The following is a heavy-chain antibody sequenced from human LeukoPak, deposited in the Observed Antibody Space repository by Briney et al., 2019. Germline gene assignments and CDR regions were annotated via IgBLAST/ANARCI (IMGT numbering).Heavy chain of an antibody. Sequence: ASETLSLTCNVSGGSISTTTNSWGWAWIRQRPTKGLEWIGSIYYSGSTYYNPSLKSRVTISVDTSKNQFSLKLSSVTAADTAVYYCARYYSSGWYGDYWGQGTLVTVSS. CDR1: GGSISTTTNS. D-gene: IGHD6-19*01. CDR3: ARYYSSGWYGDY. CDR2: IYYSGST. V-gene: IGHV4-39*01. J-gene: IGHJ4*02.